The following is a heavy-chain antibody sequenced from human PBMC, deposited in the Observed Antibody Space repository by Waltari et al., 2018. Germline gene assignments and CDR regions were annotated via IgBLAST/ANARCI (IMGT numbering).Heavy chain of an antibody. D-gene: IGHD3-10*01. J-gene: IGHJ4*02. Sequence: QVQLVQSGAEVKKPGASVKVSCKASGYTFTGYYMHWVRQAPGQGLEWMGRINPNSGGTNYAQKFQGRVTMTRDTSISTAYMELSRLRSDDTAVYYCATALWFRELFPPFDYWGQGTLVTVSS. CDR2: INPNSGGT. CDR3: ATALWFRELFPPFDY. V-gene: IGHV1-2*06. CDR1: GYTFTGYY.